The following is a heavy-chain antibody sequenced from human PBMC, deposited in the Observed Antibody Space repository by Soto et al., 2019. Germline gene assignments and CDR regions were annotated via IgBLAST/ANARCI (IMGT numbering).Heavy chain of an antibody. CDR2: ISYDGSNK. Sequence: GVSLRLSCAASGFTFSGYGMHWVRQAPGKGLEWVAVISYDGSNKYYADSVEGRFTISRDNSKNTLYLQMNSLRAEDTAVYYCAKDPWYWGQGTLVTVSS. CDR3: AKDPWY. CDR1: GFTFSGYG. J-gene: IGHJ4*02. V-gene: IGHV3-30*18.